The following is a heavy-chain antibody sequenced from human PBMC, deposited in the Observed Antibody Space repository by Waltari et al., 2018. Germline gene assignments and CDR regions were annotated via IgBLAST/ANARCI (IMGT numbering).Heavy chain of an antibody. CDR3: ASVTGTGY. D-gene: IGHD1-1*01. J-gene: IGHJ4*02. Sequence: QVYLVESGGGVVQPGGSLRLSCAGSGFNFTDYGIHWVRQAPGKGVGWLAVGSFEETTQYYADSVKGRFTISRDKSMNTVYLEMNSLRPDDTAMYYCASVTGTGYWGQGTLVTVSS. V-gene: IGHV3-30*03. CDR1: GFNFTDYG. CDR2: GSFEETTQ.